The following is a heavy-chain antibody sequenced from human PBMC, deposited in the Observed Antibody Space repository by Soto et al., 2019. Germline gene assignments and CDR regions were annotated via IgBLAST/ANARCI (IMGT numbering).Heavy chain of an antibody. V-gene: IGHV1-69*13. CDR2: IIPIFGTA. J-gene: IGHJ6*02. CDR1: GGTFSSYA. Sequence: SVKVSCKASGGTFSSYAISWVRQAPGQGLEWMGGIIPIFGTANYAQKFQGRVTITADESTSTAYMELSSLRSEDTAVYYCARVTCSSSPAYYYYYGMDVWGQGTTVTVSS. D-gene: IGHD6-6*01. CDR3: ARVTCSSSPAYYYYYGMDV.